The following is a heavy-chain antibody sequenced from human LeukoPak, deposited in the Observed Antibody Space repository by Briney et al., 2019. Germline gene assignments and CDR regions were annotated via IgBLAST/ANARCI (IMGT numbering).Heavy chain of an antibody. CDR2: ISYDGSNK. Sequence: PGRSLRLSCAASGFTFSSYAVHWVRQAPGKGLEWVAVISYDGSNKYYADSVKGRFTISRDNSKNTLYLQMNSLRAEDTAVYYCASLGSSGRAYWGQGTLVTVSS. J-gene: IGHJ4*02. CDR3: ASLGSSGRAY. V-gene: IGHV3-30*04. CDR1: GFTFSSYA. D-gene: IGHD6-19*01.